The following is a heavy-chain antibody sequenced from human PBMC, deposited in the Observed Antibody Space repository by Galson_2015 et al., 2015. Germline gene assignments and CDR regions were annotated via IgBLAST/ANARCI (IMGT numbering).Heavy chain of an antibody. Sequence: LSLTCAVYGGSFSGYYWSWIRQPPGKGLEWIGEINHSGSTNYNPSLKSRVTISVDTSKNQFSLKLSSVTAADTAVYYCARGDRKYYYDSSGYFSLWGQGTLVTVSS. J-gene: IGHJ4*02. D-gene: IGHD3-22*01. CDR2: INHSGST. CDR3: ARGDRKYYYDSSGYFSL. V-gene: IGHV4-34*01. CDR1: GGSFSGYY.